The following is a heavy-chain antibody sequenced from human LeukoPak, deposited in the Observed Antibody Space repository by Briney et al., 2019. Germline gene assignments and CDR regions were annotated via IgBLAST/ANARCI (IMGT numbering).Heavy chain of an antibody. D-gene: IGHD3-22*01. V-gene: IGHV1-24*01. J-gene: IGHJ4*02. CDR1: GYTLTELS. CDR3: ATNLHSGSKTMIEGY. Sequence: GASVKVSCKVSGYTLTELSMHWVRQAPGKGLEWMGGFDPEDGETIYAQKFQGRVTMTEDTSTDTAYMELSSLRSEDTAVYYCATNLHSGSKTMIEGYWGQGTLVTVSS. CDR2: FDPEDGET.